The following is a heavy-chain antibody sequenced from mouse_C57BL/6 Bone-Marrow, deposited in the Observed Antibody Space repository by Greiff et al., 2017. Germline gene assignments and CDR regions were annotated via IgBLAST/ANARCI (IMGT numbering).Heavy chain of an antibody. D-gene: IGHD1-1*01. J-gene: IGHJ3*01. V-gene: IGHV2-5*01. CDR2: IWRGGST. Sequence: VQVVESGPGLVQPSQSLSITCTVSGFSLTSYGVHWVRQSPGKGLEWLGVIWRGGSTDYNAAFMSRLSITKDNSKSQVFFKMNSLQADDTAIYYCAKTGYGSSYVWFAYWGQGTLVTVSA. CDR3: AKTGYGSSYVWFAY. CDR1: GFSLTSYG.